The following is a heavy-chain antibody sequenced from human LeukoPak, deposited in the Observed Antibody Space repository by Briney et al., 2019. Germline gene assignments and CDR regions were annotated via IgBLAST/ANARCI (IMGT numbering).Heavy chain of an antibody. V-gene: IGHV1-8*01. CDR3: VRDGEGVAISVNYWFDP. CDR1: GFTFTSYD. CDR2: MKPINGNT. D-gene: IGHD3-10*01. J-gene: IGHJ5*02. Sequence: GSVKGSLKASGFTFTSYDIKLAGQATGQRPEGVGGMKPINGNTGYAQKFQGRVTMTRDTSISTAYMELRSLRSDDTAVYYCVRDGEGVAISVNYWFDPWGQGTLVTVSS.